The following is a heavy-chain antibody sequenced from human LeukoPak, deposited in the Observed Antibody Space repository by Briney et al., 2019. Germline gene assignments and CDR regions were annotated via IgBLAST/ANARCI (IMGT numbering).Heavy chain of an antibody. CDR3: ARDLPRFWSGHRPSGFDY. V-gene: IGHV1-46*01. Sequence: ASVKVSCKASGYTFTSYYMHWVRQAPGQGLEWMGIINPSGGSTSYAQKFQGRVTMTRDTSTSTVYMELSSLRSEDTAVYYCARDLPRFWSGHRPSGFDYWGQGTLVTVSS. CDR2: INPSGGST. J-gene: IGHJ4*02. CDR1: GYTFTSYY. D-gene: IGHD3-3*01.